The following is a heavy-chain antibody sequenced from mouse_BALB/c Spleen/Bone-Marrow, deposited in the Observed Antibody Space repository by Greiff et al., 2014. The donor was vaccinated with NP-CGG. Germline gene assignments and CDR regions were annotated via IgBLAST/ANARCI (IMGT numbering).Heavy chain of an antibody. D-gene: IGHD3-2*01. CDR1: GYSITSGYY. CDR3: ARGDSSGYDYAMGY. J-gene: IGHJ4*01. CDR2: ISYDGSN. Sequence: DVQLQESGPGLVKPSQSLSLTCSVTGYSITSGYYWNWIRQFPGNKLEWMGYISYDGSNNYNPSLKNRISITRDTSKNQFFLKLNSVTTEDTATYYCARGDSSGYDYAMGYWGQGTSVTVSS. V-gene: IGHV3-6*02.